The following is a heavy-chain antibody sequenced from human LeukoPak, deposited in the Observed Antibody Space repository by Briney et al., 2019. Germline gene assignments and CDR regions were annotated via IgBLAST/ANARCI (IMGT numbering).Heavy chain of an antibody. J-gene: IGHJ3*02. CDR2: IYTSGST. Sequence: PSETLSLTCTVSGGSISSGSYYWSWIRQPAGKGLEWIGRIYTSGSTNYNPSLKSRVTISVDTSKNQFSLKLSSVTAADTAVYYCARVQNYDSRDDAFDIWGQGTMVTVSS. CDR3: ARVQNYDSRDDAFDI. V-gene: IGHV4-61*02. D-gene: IGHD3-22*01. CDR1: GGSISSGSYY.